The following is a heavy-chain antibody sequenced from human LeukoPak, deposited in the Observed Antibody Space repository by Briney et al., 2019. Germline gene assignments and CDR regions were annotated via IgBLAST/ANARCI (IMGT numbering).Heavy chain of an antibody. V-gene: IGHV1-69*04. D-gene: IGHD6-13*01. CDR1: GGTFSSYA. CDR2: IIPILGIA. Sequence: SVKVSCKASGGTFSSYAISWVRQAPGHGLEWMGRIIPILGIANYAQKFQGRVTITADKSTSTAYMELSSLRSEDTAVYYCAREEQQLVLNWFDPWGQGTLVTVSS. J-gene: IGHJ5*02. CDR3: AREEQQLVLNWFDP.